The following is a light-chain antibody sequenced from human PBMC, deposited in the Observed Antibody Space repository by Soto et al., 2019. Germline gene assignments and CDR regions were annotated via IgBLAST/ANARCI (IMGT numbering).Light chain of an antibody. CDR3: SSYTSSSALV. J-gene: IGLJ2*01. CDR1: SSDVGGYNY. V-gene: IGLV2-14*01. CDR2: DVS. Sequence: QSALTQPASVSGSPGQSITISCTGTSSDVGGYNYVSWYQQDPGKAPKLMIYDVSNRPSGVSDRFSGSKSGNTASLTISGLQAEDEAHYYCSSYTSSSALVFGGGTKVTVL.